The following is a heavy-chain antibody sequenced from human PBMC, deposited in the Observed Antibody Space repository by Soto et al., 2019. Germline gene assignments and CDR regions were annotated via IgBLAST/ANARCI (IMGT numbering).Heavy chain of an antibody. CDR2: ISGSGCST. D-gene: IGHD2-2*01. J-gene: IGHJ6*02. Sequence: PGRALRLYCAASGFTFSSYAMSWVRQAPGKGLEWVSAISGSGCSTYYADSVKGRFTISRDNSKNTLYLQMNSLRAEDTAVYYCAKPYCSSTSCYDYYGMDVWGQGTTVTVSS. V-gene: IGHV3-23*01. CDR3: AKPYCSSTSCYDYYGMDV. CDR1: GFTFSSYA.